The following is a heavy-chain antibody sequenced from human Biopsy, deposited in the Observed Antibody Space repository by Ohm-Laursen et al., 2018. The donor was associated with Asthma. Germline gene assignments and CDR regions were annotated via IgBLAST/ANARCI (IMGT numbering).Heavy chain of an antibody. D-gene: IGHD1-26*01. CDR2: ISFDGSNK. V-gene: IGHV3-30*18. J-gene: IGHJ4*02. Sequence: SLRLFCTASGFTFSNYGMHWVRQAPGKGLDWVAVISFDGSNKNYTDSVKGRFTISRDNSRNTLHLQMNSLRAEDTAGYYCAKDVFPGWELRRGPDYWGQGTLVTVSS. CDR1: GFTFSNYG. CDR3: AKDVFPGWELRRGPDY.